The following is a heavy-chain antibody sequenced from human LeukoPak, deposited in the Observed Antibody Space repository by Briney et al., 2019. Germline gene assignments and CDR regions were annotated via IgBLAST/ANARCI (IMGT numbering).Heavy chain of an antibody. D-gene: IGHD2-15*01. CDR3: ARRGYCSGGSCYVSY. J-gene: IGHJ4*02. CDR2: IYYSVNN. V-gene: IGHV4-39*01. Sequence: SETLSLTCTVSGGSISSSNYYWDWIRQPPGKGLEWIGSIYYSVNNYYNPSLKSRVPISVDTSKNQFPVRLNSVPAADTAVYYCARRGYCSGGSCYVSYWGQGTLVTVSS. CDR1: GGSISSSNYY.